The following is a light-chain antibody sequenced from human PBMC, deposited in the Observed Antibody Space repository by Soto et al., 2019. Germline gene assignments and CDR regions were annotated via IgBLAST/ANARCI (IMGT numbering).Light chain of an antibody. CDR2: RAS. V-gene: IGKV1-5*03. CDR3: QHYNTYSWT. Sequence: DIEMTQSPSTLSVSVGDRVTITCRASQTISSWLAWYQQKPGKAPKLLIYRASTLDSGVPSRFSGSGSGTEFTLTISVLQPDDFATYYCQHYNTYSWTFGQGTKVDIK. CDR1: QTISSW. J-gene: IGKJ1*01.